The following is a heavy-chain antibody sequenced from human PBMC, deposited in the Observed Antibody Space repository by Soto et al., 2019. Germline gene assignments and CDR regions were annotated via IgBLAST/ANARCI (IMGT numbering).Heavy chain of an antibody. D-gene: IGHD3-3*01. V-gene: IGHV3-66*01. CDR1: GFTVSSDY. CDR3: ARGGGFWSGSYPHDY. J-gene: IGHJ4*02. CDR2: IYSGGRT. Sequence: GGSLRLSCAALGFTVSSDYMSWVRQAPGKGLEWVSVIYSGGRTYYADSVKGRFTISRDNSKNTLYLQMNSLRAEHTAVYYCARGGGFWSGSYPHDYWGQGHLVTGSS.